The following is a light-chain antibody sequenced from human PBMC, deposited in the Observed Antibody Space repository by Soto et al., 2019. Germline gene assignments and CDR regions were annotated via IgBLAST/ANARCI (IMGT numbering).Light chain of an antibody. CDR3: QQRYNWPLT. J-gene: IGKJ1*01. Sequence: EIVLTQSPATLSFSPGERATLSCRASQYVSSFLAWYQQKAGQAPRLLIYDASHRATGIPARSSGSGSGTDFTLTINSLEPEDFALYYCQQRYNWPLTFGQGTKVDIK. CDR2: DAS. CDR1: QYVSSF. V-gene: IGKV3-11*01.